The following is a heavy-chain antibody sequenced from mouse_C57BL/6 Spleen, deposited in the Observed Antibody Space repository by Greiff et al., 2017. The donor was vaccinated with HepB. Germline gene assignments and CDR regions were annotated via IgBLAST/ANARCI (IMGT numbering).Heavy chain of an antibody. Sequence: QVQLKESGAELARPGASVKLSCKASGYTFTSYGISWVKQRTGQGLEWIGEIYPRSGNTYYNEKFKGKATLTADKSSSTAYTELRSLTSEDSAVYFCARYYYGSSYWFAYWGQGTLVTVSA. J-gene: IGHJ3*01. D-gene: IGHD1-1*01. V-gene: IGHV1-81*01. CDR2: IYPRSGNT. CDR3: ARYYYGSSYWFAY. CDR1: GYTFTSYG.